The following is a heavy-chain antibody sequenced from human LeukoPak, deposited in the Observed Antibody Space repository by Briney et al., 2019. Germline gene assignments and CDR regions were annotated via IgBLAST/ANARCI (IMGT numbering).Heavy chain of an antibody. CDR1: GFTFSNYA. J-gene: IGHJ4*02. CDR2: ISSSGGST. D-gene: IGHD6-19*01. Sequence: GGSLRLSCAASGFTFSNYAIHWVRQAPGKGLEWVSAISSSGGSTYYADSVKGRFTISRDNSKNTLYLQMNSLRAEDTAVYYCAKAFPKGIAVAGPDYWGQGTLVTVSS. V-gene: IGHV3-23*01. CDR3: AKAFPKGIAVAGPDY.